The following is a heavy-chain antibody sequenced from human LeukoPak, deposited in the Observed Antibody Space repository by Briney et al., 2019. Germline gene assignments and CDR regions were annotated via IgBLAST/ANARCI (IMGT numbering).Heavy chain of an antibody. D-gene: IGHD3-22*01. CDR2: INHSGST. V-gene: IGHV4-34*01. CDR3: ARGAADSSGYYHSLYYFDY. Sequence: SETLSLTCAVYGGSFSGYYWSWIRQPPGKGLEWIGEINHSGSTNYNPSLKSRVTISVDTSKNQFSLKLSSVTAADTAVYYCARGAADSSGYYHSLYYFDYWGQGTLVTASS. CDR1: GGSFSGYY. J-gene: IGHJ4*02.